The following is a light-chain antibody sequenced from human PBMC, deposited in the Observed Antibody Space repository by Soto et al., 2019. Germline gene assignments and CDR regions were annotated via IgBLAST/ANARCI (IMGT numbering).Light chain of an antibody. CDR1: SSDVGAYNY. J-gene: IGLJ2*01. Sequence: QSALTQPASVSGSPGQSITISCTGTSSDVGAYNYVSWYQQHPGKAPKLMIYEVSSRPSGISNRFSGSKSGNTASLTISGLQAEDEADYYCSSYTSSSTVLFGGGTKLTVL. V-gene: IGLV2-14*01. CDR3: SSYTSSSTVL. CDR2: EVS.